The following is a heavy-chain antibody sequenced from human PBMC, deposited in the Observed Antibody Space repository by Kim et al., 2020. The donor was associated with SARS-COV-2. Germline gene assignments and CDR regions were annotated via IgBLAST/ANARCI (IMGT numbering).Heavy chain of an antibody. V-gene: IGHV3-9*01. Sequence: GGSLRLSCAASGFTFDDYAMHWVRQAPGKGLEWVSGISWNSGSIGYADSVKGRFTISRDNAKNSLYLQMNSLRAEDTALYYCAKDTSSGWLLDLGYWGQGTLVTVSS. D-gene: IGHD6-19*01. J-gene: IGHJ4*01. CDR1: GFTFDDYA. CDR3: AKDTSSGWLLDLGY. CDR2: ISWNSGSI.